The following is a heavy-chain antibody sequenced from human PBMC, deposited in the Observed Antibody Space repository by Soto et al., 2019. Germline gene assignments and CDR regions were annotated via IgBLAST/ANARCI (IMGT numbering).Heavy chain of an antibody. V-gene: IGHV4-31*03. CDR1: GGSLSSNRYY. D-gene: IGHD3-22*01. CDR3: AREDRNYYDSSGSYH. Sequence: TLSLPCTVSGGSLSSNRYYWSWSRKHPGKGLEWIGYIQYSGSTSYKTSLKIRVTRSIDTSKKQFSLKLNSLTASDTAVSYCAREDRNYYDSSGSYHWGQGTLGTVSS. CDR2: IQYSGST. J-gene: IGHJ5*02.